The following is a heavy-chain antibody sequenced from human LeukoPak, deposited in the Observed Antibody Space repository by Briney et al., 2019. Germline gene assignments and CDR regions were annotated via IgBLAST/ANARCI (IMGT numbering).Heavy chain of an antibody. Sequence: SETLSLTCTVSGGSITSNTNYWGWIRQPPGKGLEWIGNIYYSGSTYYNPSLKSRVTISVDTSKNQFSLKLSSVTAADTAVYYCARGGDIVVVVAASYYFDYWGQGTLVTVSS. J-gene: IGHJ4*02. CDR1: GGSITSNTNY. CDR2: IYYSGST. CDR3: ARGGDIVVVVAASYYFDY. D-gene: IGHD2-15*01. V-gene: IGHV4-39*07.